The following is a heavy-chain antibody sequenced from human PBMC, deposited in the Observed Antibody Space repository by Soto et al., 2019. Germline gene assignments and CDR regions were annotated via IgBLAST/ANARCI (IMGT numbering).Heavy chain of an antibody. D-gene: IGHD1-1*01. V-gene: IGHV3-53*01. Sequence: SLRLSCAASGFSFSGKNYLTWVRQAPGKGLEWVSALYSSDGTYYADSVKGRFGVSRDNSKNTFYLQLHSLRPEDTALYFCATWLQREHAFDIWGLGTMVTVSS. CDR1: GFSFSGKNY. CDR3: ATWLQREHAFDI. J-gene: IGHJ3*02. CDR2: LYSSDGT.